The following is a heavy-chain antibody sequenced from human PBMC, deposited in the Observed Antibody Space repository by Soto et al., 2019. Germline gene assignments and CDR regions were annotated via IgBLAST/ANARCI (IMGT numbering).Heavy chain of an antibody. V-gene: IGHV4-59*01. CDR2: IYYSGST. CDR3: ASYRLYPGIAVDYGMDV. J-gene: IGHJ6*02. CDR1: GGSISSYY. D-gene: IGHD6-19*01. Sequence: SETLSLTCTVSGGSISSYYWSWIRQPPGKGLEWIGYIYYSGSTNYNPSLKSRVTISVDTSKNQFSLKLSSVTAADTAVYYCASYRLYPGIAVDYGMDVWGQGTTVTVSS.